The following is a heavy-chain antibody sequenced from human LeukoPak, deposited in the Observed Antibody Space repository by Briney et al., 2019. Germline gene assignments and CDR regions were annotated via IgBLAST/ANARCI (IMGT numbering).Heavy chain of an antibody. D-gene: IGHD3-22*01. J-gene: IGHJ3*02. CDR3: ARTYYYDSRDAFDI. CDR2: ISAHNGNT. V-gene: IGHV1-18*01. CDR1: GYTCSSYG. Sequence: ASAKDSCKAAGYTCSSYGITWGRHDPGQRPEWWGWISAHNGNTTYAHKPQSRITITTDTSTSTAYMELRSLISDDTAVYYCARTYYYDSRDAFDIWGQGTMVTVSS.